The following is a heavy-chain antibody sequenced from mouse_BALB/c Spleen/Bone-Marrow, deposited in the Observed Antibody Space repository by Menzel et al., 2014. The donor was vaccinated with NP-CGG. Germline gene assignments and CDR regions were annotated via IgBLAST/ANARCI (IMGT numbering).Heavy chain of an antibody. J-gene: IGHJ2*01. Sequence: EVQLQESGGGLVQPGGSRKLSCAASGFTFSYFGMHWVRQAPEKGLEWVAFISSGSSAIYYADTVKGRFTISRDNPKNTLFLQMTSLRSEDTAMYYCARGNVNLLLDYWGQGTTLTVSS. V-gene: IGHV5-17*02. CDR3: ARGNVNLLLDY. CDR2: ISSGSSAI. CDR1: GFTFSYFG. D-gene: IGHD2-1*01.